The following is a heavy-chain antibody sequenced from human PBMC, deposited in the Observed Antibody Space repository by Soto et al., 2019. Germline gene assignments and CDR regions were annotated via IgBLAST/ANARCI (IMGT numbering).Heavy chain of an antibody. V-gene: IGHV1-8*01. J-gene: IGHJ4*02. Sequence: ASVKVSCKASGYTFTSYDINWVRQATGQGLEWMGWMNPNSGNTGYAQKFQGRVTMTRNTSISTAYMELSSLRSEDTAVYYCARSRYYYDSSGYYLVDEFDYWGQGTLVTVSS. CDR2: MNPNSGNT. CDR3: ARSRYYYDSSGYYLVDEFDY. CDR1: GYTFTSYD. D-gene: IGHD3-22*01.